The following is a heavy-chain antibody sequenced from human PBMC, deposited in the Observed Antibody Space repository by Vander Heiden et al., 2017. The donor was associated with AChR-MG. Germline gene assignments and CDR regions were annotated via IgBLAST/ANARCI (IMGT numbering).Heavy chain of an antibody. D-gene: IGHD3-3*01. V-gene: IGHV3-21*01. Sequence: EVQLVESGGGLVKPGGSLSPPCAASGFPSRTHSMNWVRQAPGKGMEWVSSISSSSSYIYYADSVKGRFTISRDNAKNSLYLQMNSLRAEDTAVYYCARDPQYDFWSGYYRREGWFDPWGQGTLVTVSS. CDR1: GFPSRTHS. CDR2: ISSSSSYI. J-gene: IGHJ5*02. CDR3: ARDPQYDFWSGYYRREGWFDP.